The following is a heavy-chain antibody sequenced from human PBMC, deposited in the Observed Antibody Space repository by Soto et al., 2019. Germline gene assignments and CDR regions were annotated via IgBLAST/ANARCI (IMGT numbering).Heavy chain of an antibody. V-gene: IGHV3-23*01. CDR2: IIYNGDTS. CDR1: GFNFGDYG. CDR3: AKDYDYGDSLPYDC. J-gene: IGHJ4*02. D-gene: IGHD4-17*01. Sequence: EVQLLEAGGGLIQPGGSLRLSCSASGFNFGDYGMSWVRQAPGKGLEWLSAIIYNGDTSYYADSVRGRFTISRANSKNTLYLQLNDLGAADTAIYYCAKDYDYGDSLPYDCWGQGTLVTVSS.